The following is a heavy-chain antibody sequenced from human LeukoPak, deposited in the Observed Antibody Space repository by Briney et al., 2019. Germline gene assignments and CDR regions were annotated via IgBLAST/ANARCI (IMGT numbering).Heavy chain of an antibody. CDR2: INHSGST. V-gene: IGHV4-34*01. J-gene: IGHJ4*02. D-gene: IGHD6-19*01. CDR3: ARGRLGLMD. CDR1: GGSFSGYY. Sequence: SETLSLTCAVYGGSFSGYYWSWIRQPPGKGLEWIGEINHSGSTNYNPSLKSRVTISVDTSKNQFSLKLSSVTAADTAVYYCARGRLGLMDWGQGTLVTVSS.